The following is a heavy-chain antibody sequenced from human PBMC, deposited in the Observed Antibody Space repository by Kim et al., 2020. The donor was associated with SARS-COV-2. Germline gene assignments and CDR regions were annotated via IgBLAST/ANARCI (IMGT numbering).Heavy chain of an antibody. CDR1: GFTFSSYG. CDR3: AKAGLHYDSSGDYYYYSVMDV. Sequence: GGSLRLSCAASGFTFSSYGMHWVRQAPGKGLEWVAVISYDGSNKYYADSVKGRFTISRDNSKNKNTLYLQMNSLRAEDTAVYYCAKAGLHYDSSGDYYYYSVMDVWGQGTTVTVSS. J-gene: IGHJ6*02. V-gene: IGHV3-30*18. CDR2: ISYDGSNK. D-gene: IGHD3-22*01.